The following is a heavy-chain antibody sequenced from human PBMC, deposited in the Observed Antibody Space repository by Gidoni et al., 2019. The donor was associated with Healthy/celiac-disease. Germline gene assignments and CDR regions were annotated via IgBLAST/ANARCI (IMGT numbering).Heavy chain of an antibody. Sequence: QVQLVESGGGVVQPGRSLRLSCAASGFTFSSYGMHWVRQAPGKGLAWVAVIWYDGSNKYYADSVKGRFTISRDNSKNTLYLQMNSLRAEDTAVYYCFGPVGFSPYWGQGTLVTVSS. CDR3: FGPVGFSPY. D-gene: IGHD3-16*01. V-gene: IGHV3-33*01. CDR1: GFTFSSYG. CDR2: IWYDGSNK. J-gene: IGHJ4*02.